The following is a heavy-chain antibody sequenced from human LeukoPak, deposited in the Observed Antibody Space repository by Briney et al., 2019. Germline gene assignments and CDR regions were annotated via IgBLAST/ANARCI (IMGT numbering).Heavy chain of an antibody. J-gene: IGHJ6*02. D-gene: IGHD3-22*01. CDR3: ARDSMIVVVISTDYYYYGMDV. CDR1: GCTFTSYG. V-gene: IGHV1-18*01. Sequence: ASVKVSCKASGCTFTSYGISWVRQAPGQGLEWMGWISAYNGNTNYAQKLQGRVTMTTDTSTSTAYMELRSLRSDDTAVYYCARDSMIVVVISTDYYYYGMDVWSQGTTVTVSS. CDR2: ISAYNGNT.